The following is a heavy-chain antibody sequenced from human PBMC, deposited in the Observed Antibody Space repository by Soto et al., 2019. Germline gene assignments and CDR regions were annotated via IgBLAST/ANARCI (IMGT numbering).Heavy chain of an antibody. Sequence: GGSLRLSCAASGFTCSSYGMHWVRQAPGKGLEWVAVISYDGSNKYYADSVKGRLTISRDNSKNTLYLQMNSLRAEDTAVYYCAKDPAELRPDAFDIWGQGTMVTVSS. D-gene: IGHD3-16*01. J-gene: IGHJ3*02. CDR3: AKDPAELRPDAFDI. V-gene: IGHV3-30*18. CDR2: ISYDGSNK. CDR1: GFTCSSYG.